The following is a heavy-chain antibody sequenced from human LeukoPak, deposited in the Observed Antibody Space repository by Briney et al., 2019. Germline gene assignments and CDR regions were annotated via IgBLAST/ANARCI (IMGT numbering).Heavy chain of an antibody. D-gene: IGHD6-19*01. Sequence: PSETLSLTCSVSGGLITSTIHYWAWIRQPPGQGLEWIASINYNGITYYNASLESRVTMSVDTSRNQFSLRLSSVGAADTSVYYCARQLTVKRGAVASNFDYWGQGTLVTVSS. V-gene: IGHV4-39*01. CDR1: GGLITSTIHY. CDR2: INYNGIT. J-gene: IGHJ4*02. CDR3: ARQLTVKRGAVASNFDY.